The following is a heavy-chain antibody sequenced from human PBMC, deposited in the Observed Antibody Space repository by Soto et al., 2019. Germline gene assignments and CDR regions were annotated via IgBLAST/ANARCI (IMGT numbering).Heavy chain of an antibody. J-gene: IGHJ4*02. Sequence: SETLSLTCAVSGGSISSGGYSWSWIRQPPGKGLEWIGYMYHSGSTNYNPSLKSRVTISVDRSKNQFSLKLSSVTAADTAVYYCARRYGGNFDYWGQGTLVTVSS. CDR1: GGSISSGGYS. CDR3: ARRYGGNFDY. D-gene: IGHD1-26*01. CDR2: MYHSGST. V-gene: IGHV4-30-2*02.